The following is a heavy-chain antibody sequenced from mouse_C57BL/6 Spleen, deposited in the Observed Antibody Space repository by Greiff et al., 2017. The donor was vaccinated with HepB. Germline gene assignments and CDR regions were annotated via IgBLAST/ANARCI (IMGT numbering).Heavy chain of an antibody. Sequence: QVQLQQSGPELVKPGALVKLSCKASGYTFTSYWMHWVKQRPGQGLEWIGNINHSNGGTNYNEKFKSKATLTVDKSSSTAYMQLSSLTSEDSGVFECGREGSSNSRLAYWGEGTLVTVSA. V-gene: IGHV1-53*01. CDR3: GREGSSNSRLAY. CDR1: GYTFTSYW. CDR2: INHSNGGT. D-gene: IGHD2-5*01. J-gene: IGHJ3*01.